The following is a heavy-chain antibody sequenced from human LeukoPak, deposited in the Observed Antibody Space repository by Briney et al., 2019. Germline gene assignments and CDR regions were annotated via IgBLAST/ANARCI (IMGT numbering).Heavy chain of an antibody. D-gene: IGHD3-10*01. CDR3: AVSHYYGSGSYSGSDTFNWFDP. Sequence: SETLSLTCTVSGYSISSGYYWGWIRQPPGKGLEWIGSIYHSGSTYYNPSLKSRVTISVDTSKNQFSLKLSSVTAADTAVYYCAVSHYYGSGSYSGSDTFNWFDPWGQGTLVTVSS. CDR2: IYHSGST. V-gene: IGHV4-38-2*02. J-gene: IGHJ5*02. CDR1: GYSISSGYY.